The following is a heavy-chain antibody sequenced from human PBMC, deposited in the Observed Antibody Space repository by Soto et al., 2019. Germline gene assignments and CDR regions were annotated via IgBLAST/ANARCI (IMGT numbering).Heavy chain of an antibody. CDR3: ARGVGSSPPRY. D-gene: IGHD3-9*01. J-gene: IGHJ4*02. V-gene: IGHV4-59*01. Sequence: SETLSLTCTISGGSISVYYWSWIRQSPGQRLEWIGYIYDSGSPYYNPSLKTRVTIAADSSKNQISLKLTSATAADTAVYYCARGVGSSPPRYWGRGTLVTVSS. CDR2: IYDSGSP. CDR1: GGSISVYY.